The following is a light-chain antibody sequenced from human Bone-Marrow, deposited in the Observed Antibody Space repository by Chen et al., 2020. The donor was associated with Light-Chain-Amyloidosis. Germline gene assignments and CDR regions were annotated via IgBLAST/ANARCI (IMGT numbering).Light chain of an antibody. J-gene: IGLJ3*02. Sequence: QSVLTQPPSASATPGHRVTISSSRGISNIGSNSVNWHQQLPGTAPRLLIYNNDRRPSGVPDRFSGSKSGTSASLAISGLQSEDEADYYCVAWDDSLNGQMFGGGTKLTVL. V-gene: IGLV1-44*01. CDR1: ISNIGSNS. CDR3: VAWDDSLNGQM. CDR2: NND.